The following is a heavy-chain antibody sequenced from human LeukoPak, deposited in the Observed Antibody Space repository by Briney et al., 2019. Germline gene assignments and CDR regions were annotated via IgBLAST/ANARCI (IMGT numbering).Heavy chain of an antibody. CDR1: GFTFSSYS. J-gene: IGHJ6*04. D-gene: IGHD2-8*01. CDR2: ISSSSSYI. Sequence: GGSLRLSCAASGFTFSSYSMNWVRQAPGKGLEWVSSISSSSSYIYYADSVKGRFTISRDNAKNSLYLQVNSLRAEDTAVYYCARDTNHYYYYYGMDVWGKGTTVTVSS. CDR3: ARDTNHYYYYYGMDV. V-gene: IGHV3-21*01.